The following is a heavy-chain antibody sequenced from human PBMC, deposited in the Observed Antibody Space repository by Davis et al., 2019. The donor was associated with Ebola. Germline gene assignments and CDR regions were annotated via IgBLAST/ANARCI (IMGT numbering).Heavy chain of an antibody. J-gene: IGHJ4*02. CDR2: LYYSGST. V-gene: IGHV4-59*01. CDR3: ASLTMVQGVRN. CDR1: GASISSYY. Sequence: SDLLSPTFPLPGASISSYYWSWIRQLPGKGLEWIGYLYYSGSTNYNPSLKSRVTISVDTSKNQFSLQLSSVTAADTAVYYCASLTMVQGVRNWGQGTLVTVSS. D-gene: IGHD3-10*01.